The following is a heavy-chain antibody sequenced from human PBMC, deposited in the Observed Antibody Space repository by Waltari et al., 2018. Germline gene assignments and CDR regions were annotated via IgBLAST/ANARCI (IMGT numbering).Heavy chain of an antibody. Sequence: QVQLVQSGAEVKKPGASVKVSCKASGYTFTSSGISWVRQAPGQGLEWMGWISAYNGNTNYAQKLQGRVTMTTDTSTSTAYMELRSLRSDDTAVYYCARVRGDIITMVRGVITDYWGQGTLVTVSS. V-gene: IGHV1-18*01. CDR3: ARVRGDIITMVRGVITDY. D-gene: IGHD3-10*01. CDR1: GYTFTSSG. CDR2: ISAYNGNT. J-gene: IGHJ4*02.